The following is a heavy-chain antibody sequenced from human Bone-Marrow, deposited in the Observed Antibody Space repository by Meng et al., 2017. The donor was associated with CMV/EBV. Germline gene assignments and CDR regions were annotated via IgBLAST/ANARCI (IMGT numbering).Heavy chain of an antibody. Sequence: GESLKISCAASGFTFSSCWMSWVRQAPGKGLEWVANRKQDGSENYYVDSVKGRFTITRDNAKNSLYLQMNSLRAEDTAVYYCARPRRPYYYDSSGYFKAAFDYWGQGTLVTVSS. J-gene: IGHJ4*02. CDR1: GFTFSSCW. CDR2: RKQDGSEN. D-gene: IGHD3-22*01. CDR3: ARPRRPYYYDSSGYFKAAFDY. V-gene: IGHV3-7*01.